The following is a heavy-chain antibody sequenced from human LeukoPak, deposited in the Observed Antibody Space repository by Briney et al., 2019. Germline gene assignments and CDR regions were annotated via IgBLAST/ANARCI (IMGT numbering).Heavy chain of an antibody. CDR1: GGSISSYY. D-gene: IGHD3-10*01. CDR2: IYYSGST. CDR3: ARGSYGSGKNYHHALDV. Sequence: SETLSLTCTVSGGSISSYYWSWIRQPPGKGLEWMGYIYYSGSTNDNPSLKSRVSISVDTSKNQFSLKLSSVTAADTAVYYCARGSYGSGKNYHHALDVWGKGTTVTVSS. J-gene: IGHJ6*04. V-gene: IGHV4-59*01.